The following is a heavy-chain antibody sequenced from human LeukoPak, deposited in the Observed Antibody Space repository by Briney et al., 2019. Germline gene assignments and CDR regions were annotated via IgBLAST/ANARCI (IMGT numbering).Heavy chain of an antibody. J-gene: IGHJ4*02. Sequence: GRSLRLSCAASGFTFSSYGMHWVRQAPGKGLEWVAVIWYDGSNKYYADSVKGRFTISRDNSKNTLYLQMNSLRAEDTAVYYCAGPRSSGWYYFDYWGQGTLVTVSS. V-gene: IGHV3-33*01. CDR3: AGPRSSGWYYFDY. D-gene: IGHD6-19*01. CDR2: IWYDGSNK. CDR1: GFTFSSYG.